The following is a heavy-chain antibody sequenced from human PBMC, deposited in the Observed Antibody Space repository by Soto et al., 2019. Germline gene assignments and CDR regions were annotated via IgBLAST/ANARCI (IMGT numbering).Heavy chain of an antibody. CDR1: GSSFTSAW. Sequence: AEALTTSCKGSGSSFTSAWISWFRQIPVKGLERLVRIDPSDSYTNSSPSFQGHVTFSADKSISTSYLQWRSLKASDTAMYYWVMDVWGKGTTVTVSS. J-gene: IGHJ6*04. V-gene: IGHV5-10-1*01. CDR3: VMDV. CDR2: IDPSDSYT.